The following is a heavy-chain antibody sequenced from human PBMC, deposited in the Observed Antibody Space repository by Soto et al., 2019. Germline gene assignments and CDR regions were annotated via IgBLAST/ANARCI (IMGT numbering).Heavy chain of an antibody. Sequence: PSETLSLTCTVYGGSFSGYYWSWVRQPPGKGLEWIGEINHSGSTNYNPSLKSRVTISVDTSKNQFSLKLSSVTAADTAVYYCAIPGGYYCAHDYWGQGTLVTVSS. J-gene: IGHJ4*02. V-gene: IGHV4-34*01. CDR3: AIPGGYYCAHDY. CDR1: GGSFSGYY. D-gene: IGHD3-10*01. CDR2: INHSGST.